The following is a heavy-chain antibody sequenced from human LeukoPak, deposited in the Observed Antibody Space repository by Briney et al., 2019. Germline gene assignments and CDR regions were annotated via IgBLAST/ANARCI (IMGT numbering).Heavy chain of an antibody. J-gene: IGHJ4*02. D-gene: IGHD2-15*01. CDR2: IYYSGST. V-gene: IGHV4-39*01. CDR3: ARQSPGYCSGGSCDTHDY. Sequence: PSETLSLTCTVSGGSISSSSYYWGWIRQPPGKRLEWIGSIYYSGSTYYNPSLKSRVTISVDTSKNQFSLKLSSVTAADTAVYYCARQSPGYCSGGSCDTHDYWGQGTLVTVSS. CDR1: GGSISSSSYY.